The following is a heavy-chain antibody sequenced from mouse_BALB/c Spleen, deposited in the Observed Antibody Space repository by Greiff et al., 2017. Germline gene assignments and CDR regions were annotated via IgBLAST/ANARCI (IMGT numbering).Heavy chain of an antibody. J-gene: IGHJ1*01. D-gene: IGHD1-2*01. Sequence: EVKLVESGGGLVKPGGSLKLSCAASGFTFSSYAMSWVRQTPEKRLEWVASISSGGSTYYPDSVKGRFTISRDNARNILYLQMSSLRSEDTAMYYCARGFTTATHFDVWGAGTTVTVSS. CDR3: ARGFTTATHFDV. CDR1: GFTFSSYA. CDR2: ISSGGST. V-gene: IGHV5-6-5*01.